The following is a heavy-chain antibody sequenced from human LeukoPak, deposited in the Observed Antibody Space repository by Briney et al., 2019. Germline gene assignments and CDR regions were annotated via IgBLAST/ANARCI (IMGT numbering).Heavy chain of an antibody. CDR3: AREGYHDRSGYEDY. CDR1: GFTLDDYG. Sequence: PGGSLRLSCAASGFTLDDYGMSWVRQAPGKVLEWVSGINWYGGTIGYADSVKGRFTISRDNAKNSLYLQMSSLRAEDTALYYCAREGYHDRSGYEDYWGQGTLVTVSS. CDR2: INWYGGTI. V-gene: IGHV3-20*04. J-gene: IGHJ4*02. D-gene: IGHD3-22*01.